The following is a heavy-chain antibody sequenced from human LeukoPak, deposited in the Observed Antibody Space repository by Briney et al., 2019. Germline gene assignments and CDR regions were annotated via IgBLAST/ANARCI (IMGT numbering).Heavy chain of an antibody. J-gene: IGHJ3*02. V-gene: IGHV1-2*04. CDR2: INPNSGGT. D-gene: IGHD6-19*01. CDR3: ARVSKGWYDAFDI. Sequence: ASVKVSCKASGYTFTGYYMHLVRQAPGQGLEWMGWINPNSGGTNYAQKFQGSVTMTRDTSISTAYMVLSRLRSDDTAVYYCARVSKGWYDAFDIWGQGTMVTVSS. CDR1: GYTFTGYY.